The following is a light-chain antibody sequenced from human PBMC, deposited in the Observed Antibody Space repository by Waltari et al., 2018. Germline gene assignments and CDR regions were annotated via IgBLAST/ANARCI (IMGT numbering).Light chain of an antibody. CDR3: NSYTTSSTRV. V-gene: IGLV2-14*03. CDR2: DVN. CDR1: SSDVGGYDY. J-gene: IGLJ3*02. Sequence: QSALTQPASVSGSPGQSITISCTGTSSDVGGYDYVSWYQQHPGKAPKLMIYDVNNRPSGVSSRFSGSKSGHTASLTISGLQAEDEADYYCNSYTTSSTRVFGGGTKLTVL.